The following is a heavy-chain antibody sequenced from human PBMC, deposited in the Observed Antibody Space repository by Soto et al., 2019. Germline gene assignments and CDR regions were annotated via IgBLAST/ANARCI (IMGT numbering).Heavy chain of an antibody. J-gene: IGHJ5*02. CDR2: ISHDGINK. CDR3: ARDMYSSDYFVKWFEA. CDR1: GFSFSSYA. V-gene: IGHV3-30-3*01. Sequence: QVRLVESGGGVVQPGRSLRLSCTASGFSFSSYAMYWFRQPPGKGLEWVAVISHDGINKHYADSVKGRVTVSRDNSNHSLDLKLNSLRGEDKAMYYCARDMYSSDYFVKWFEAWGQGTLVTVSS. D-gene: IGHD6-19*01.